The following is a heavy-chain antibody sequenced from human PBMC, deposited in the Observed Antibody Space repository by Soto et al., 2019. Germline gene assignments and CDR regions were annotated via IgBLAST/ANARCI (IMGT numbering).Heavy chain of an antibody. D-gene: IGHD3-9*01. CDR3: AGANYDILTGYYNWFDP. CDR2: IYYSGST. J-gene: IGHJ5*02. CDR1: GGSISSSSYY. Sequence: SETLSLTCTVSGGSISSSSYYWGWIRQPPGKGLEWIGSIYYSGSTYYNPSLKSRVTISVDTSKNQFSLKLSSVTAADTAVYYCAGANYDILTGYYNWFDPWGQGTLVTVSS. V-gene: IGHV4-39*01.